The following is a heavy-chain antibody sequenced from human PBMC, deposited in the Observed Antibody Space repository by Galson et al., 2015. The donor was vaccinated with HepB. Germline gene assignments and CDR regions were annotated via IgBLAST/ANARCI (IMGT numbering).Heavy chain of an antibody. D-gene: IGHD3-3*01. V-gene: IGHV3-11*01. J-gene: IGHJ6*02. CDR1: GFTFSDYC. Sequence: SLRLSCAASGFTFSDYCMSWICQAPGKGLEWVSYITSSGTTIYYADSVKGRFTISRDNAKNSLYLQMNRLRAEDTAVYYCARERVVIPPTGLDVWGQGTTVTVSS. CDR2: ITSSGTTI. CDR3: ARERVVIPPTGLDV.